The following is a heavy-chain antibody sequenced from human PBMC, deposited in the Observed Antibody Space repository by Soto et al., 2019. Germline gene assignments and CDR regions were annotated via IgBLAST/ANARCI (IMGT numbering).Heavy chain of an antibody. CDR3: ARVRRGPIVVVPAAVDY. D-gene: IGHD2-2*01. CDR1: GYTFTSYG. Sequence: QVQLVQSGAEVKKPGASVKVSCKASGYTFTSYGISWVRQAPGQGLEWMGWISAYNGNTNYAQKLQGRVTMTTDTSTSTAYMELRSLGSDDTAVYYCARVRRGPIVVVPAAVDYWGQGTLVTVSS. J-gene: IGHJ4*02. CDR2: ISAYNGNT. V-gene: IGHV1-18*01.